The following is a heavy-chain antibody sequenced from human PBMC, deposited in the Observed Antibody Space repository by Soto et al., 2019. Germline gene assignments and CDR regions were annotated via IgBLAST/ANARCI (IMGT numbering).Heavy chain of an antibody. D-gene: IGHD2-15*01. CDR2: IIPIFGTA. CDR1: GGTFSSYA. V-gene: IGHV1-69*13. Sequence: SVKVSCKASGGTFSSYAISWVRQAPGQGLEWMGGIIPIFGTANYAQKFQGRVTITADESTSTAYMELSSLRSEDTAVYYCARTCSGGSCRDFDYWGQGTLVTVSS. J-gene: IGHJ4*02. CDR3: ARTCSGGSCRDFDY.